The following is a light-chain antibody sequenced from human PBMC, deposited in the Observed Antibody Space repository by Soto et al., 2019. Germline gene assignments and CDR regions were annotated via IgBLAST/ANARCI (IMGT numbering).Light chain of an antibody. V-gene: IGKV3-20*01. Sequence: PGERATLSCRASRSVTNNYLAWHQQKPGQTPRLLIYGASSRATGIPVRFSGSGSGTDFTLTISRLEPEDFAVYYCQQHGSSPITFGQGTRLEIK. CDR1: RSVTNNY. J-gene: IGKJ5*01. CDR3: QQHGSSPIT. CDR2: GAS.